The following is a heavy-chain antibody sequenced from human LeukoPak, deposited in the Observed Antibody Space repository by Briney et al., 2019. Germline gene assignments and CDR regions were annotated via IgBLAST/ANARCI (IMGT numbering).Heavy chain of an antibody. V-gene: IGHV3-53*01. CDR1: GFTVSSNY. Sequence: GGSLRLSCAASGFTVSSNYMSWVRQAPGKGLEWVSVIYSGGSTYYADSVKGRFTISRDNSKNTLYLQMNSLRAEDTAVYYCAKGWGSSGSRYRAYYFDYWGQGTLVTVSS. CDR3: AKGWGSSGSRYRAYYFDY. CDR2: IYSGGST. D-gene: IGHD6-19*01. J-gene: IGHJ4*02.